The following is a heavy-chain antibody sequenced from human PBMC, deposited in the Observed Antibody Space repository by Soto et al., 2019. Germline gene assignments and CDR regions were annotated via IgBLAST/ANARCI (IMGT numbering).Heavy chain of an antibody. CDR3: ARSNSGYYQWFAP. CDR2: VYYSGST. D-gene: IGHD3-22*01. CDR1: GASIIDYD. J-gene: IGHJ5*02. Sequence: SQPLSVTCSVSGASIIDYDCSWIMQPPGKGLEWIGYVYYSGSTNYNPSLKSRVTISVDTSKNQFSLKLSSVTAADTAIYYCARSNSGYYQWFAPWGQGTLVTVSS. V-gene: IGHV4-59*01.